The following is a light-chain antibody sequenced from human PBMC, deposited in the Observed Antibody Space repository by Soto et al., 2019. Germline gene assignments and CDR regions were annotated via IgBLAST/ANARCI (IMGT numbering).Light chain of an antibody. Sequence: DIQMTQSPSTLSASVGDRVTITCRASQNIDISLAWFQQRPGQAPKVLIYAASGLASGVPSTFSGSGSGTEFTLTISSLQRDDFATYFCQHYYTFSWAFGQGTKV. CDR2: AAS. CDR3: QHYYTFSWA. J-gene: IGKJ1*01. V-gene: IGKV1-5*01. CDR1: QNIDIS.